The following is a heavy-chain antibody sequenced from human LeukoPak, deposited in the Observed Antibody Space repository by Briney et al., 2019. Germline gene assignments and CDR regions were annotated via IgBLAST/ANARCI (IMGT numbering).Heavy chain of an antibody. V-gene: IGHV3-21*01. D-gene: IGHD6-13*01. CDR1: GITLSSYG. CDR2: ISSSSRYI. CDR3: AAKGIAAAGTLQH. J-gene: IGHJ1*01. Sequence: KTGGSLRLSCVASGITLSSYGMHWVRQAQGNGLEWVSSISSSSRYIYYADSVKGRFTISRDNSKNSLYLQMNSLRAEDTAVYYCAAKGIAAAGTLQHWGQGTLVTVSS.